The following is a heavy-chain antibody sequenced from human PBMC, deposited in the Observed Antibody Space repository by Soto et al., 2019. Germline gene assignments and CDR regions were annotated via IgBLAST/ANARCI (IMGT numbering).Heavy chain of an antibody. D-gene: IGHD3-10*01. J-gene: IGHJ6*02. V-gene: IGHV3-30*18. CDR2: ISYDGSNK. CDR3: AKRDYYGSRDYYYYGMDV. CDR1: GFTFSSYG. Sequence: GGSLRLSCAASGFTFSSYGMHWVRQAPGKGLEWVAVISYDGSNKYYADSVKGRFTISRDNSKNTLYLQMNSLRAEDMAVYYCAKRDYYGSRDYYYYGMDVWGQGTTVTVSS.